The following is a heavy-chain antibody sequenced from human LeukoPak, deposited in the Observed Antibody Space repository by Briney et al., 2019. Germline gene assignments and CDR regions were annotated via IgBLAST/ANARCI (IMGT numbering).Heavy chain of an antibody. J-gene: IGHJ4*02. CDR3: AREYYDSSGYYSYFDY. V-gene: IGHV3-53*01. D-gene: IGHD3-22*01. Sequence: GGSLRLSCAASGFIVSSNYMSWVRQAPGKGLEWVSVIYIDGSTYYADSVEGRFTISRDNSKNTLYLQMNSLRAEDTAVYYCAREYYDSSGYYSYFDYWGQGTLVTVSS. CDR2: IYIDGST. CDR1: GFIVSSNY.